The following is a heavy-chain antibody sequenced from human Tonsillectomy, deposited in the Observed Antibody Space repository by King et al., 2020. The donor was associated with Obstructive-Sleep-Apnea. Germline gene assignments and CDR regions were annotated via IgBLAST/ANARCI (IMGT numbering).Heavy chain of an antibody. CDR1: GFTFGTYA. V-gene: IGHV3-23*04. Sequence: VQLVQSGGGLVQPGGSLRLSCAASGFTFGTYAMNWGRQAPGMGLEVCSAISASGGSTYYADSVRGRFNLARDNSNQTLYLQMNSLRAEDTAVYYCAKRGASAAAGYYFDYWGQGTLVTVSS. D-gene: IGHD6-13*01. CDR3: AKRGASAAAGYYFDY. J-gene: IGHJ4*02. CDR2: ISASGGST.